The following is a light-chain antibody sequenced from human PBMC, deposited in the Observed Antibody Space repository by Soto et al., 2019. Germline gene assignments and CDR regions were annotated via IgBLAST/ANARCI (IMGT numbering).Light chain of an antibody. J-gene: IGKJ5*01. CDR2: DAS. Sequence: EIVLTQSPATLSLSPGERATLSCRASQSVSRYLAWYQQKPGQSPRLLIYDASIRATGIPARFSGSGSGTDFTLIINSLEPDDFAVYYCQQHSNWPITFGQGTRLGIK. CDR1: QSVSRY. V-gene: IGKV3-11*01. CDR3: QQHSNWPIT.